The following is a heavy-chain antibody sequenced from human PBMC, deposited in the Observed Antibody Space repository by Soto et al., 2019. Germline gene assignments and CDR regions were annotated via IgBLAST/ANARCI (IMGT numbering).Heavy chain of an antibody. CDR3: AKNGLDNSPSAIDS. J-gene: IGHJ4*02. CDR1: GFTFRNNV. CDR2: ITGSGRDT. Sequence: EVQLLESGGDLVQPGGSLRLSCAASGFTFRNNVLSWVRQAPGKGLDWVSGITGSGRDTYYADSVKGRFTISRDNSKNMVFLQMNSLRAEDTALYYCAKNGLDNSPSAIDSWGPGTLVTVSS. V-gene: IGHV3-23*01. D-gene: IGHD2-8*01.